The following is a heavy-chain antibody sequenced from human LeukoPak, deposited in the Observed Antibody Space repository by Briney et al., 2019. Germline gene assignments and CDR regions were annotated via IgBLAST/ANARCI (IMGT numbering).Heavy chain of an antibody. Sequence: SETLSLTCTVSGYSITSGYYWGWIRQPPGKGLEWIGSIYYSGSTYYSPSLKSRVTISVDTSENQFSLKLNSVTAADTAVYYCARDRGSYRFDYWGQGTLVTVPS. CDR3: ARDRGSYRFDY. V-gene: IGHV4-38-2*02. D-gene: IGHD1-26*01. CDR2: IYYSGST. CDR1: GYSITSGYY. J-gene: IGHJ4*02.